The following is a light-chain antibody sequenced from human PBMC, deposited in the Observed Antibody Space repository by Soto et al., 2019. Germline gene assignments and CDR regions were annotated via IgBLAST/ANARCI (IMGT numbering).Light chain of an antibody. CDR2: DAS. Sequence: EMKMSQAPSSLPACVGDRVNITCQASQDINNYLNWYQQRPGQAPKLLIYDASGLEVGVPSRFSGSGSGTHFTLTISGLQPEDIATYYCQQFGDLTFIFGQGTRLEI. CDR1: QDINNY. J-gene: IGKJ5*01. V-gene: IGKV1-33*01. CDR3: QQFGDLTFI.